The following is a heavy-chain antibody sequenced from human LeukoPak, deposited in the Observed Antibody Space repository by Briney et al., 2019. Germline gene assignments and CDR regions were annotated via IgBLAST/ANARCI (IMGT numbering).Heavy chain of an antibody. CDR1: GFTFSTYG. CDR3: AKGDQSGSYRLYYFDY. V-gene: IGHV3-23*01. D-gene: IGHD1-26*01. CDR2: ISGSGGTT. Sequence: GGSLRLSCAVSGFTFSTYGMTWVRQAPGKGLEWVSGISGSGGTTYYADSVKGRSTISRDNSKNTLYLQMNSLRVEDTAVYYCAKGDQSGSYRLYYFDYWGQGTLVTVSS. J-gene: IGHJ4*02.